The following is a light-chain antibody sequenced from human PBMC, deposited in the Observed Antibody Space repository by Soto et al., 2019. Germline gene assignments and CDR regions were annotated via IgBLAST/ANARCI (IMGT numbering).Light chain of an antibody. CDR3: QHYNSYSEA. J-gene: IGKJ1*01. CDR2: KAS. V-gene: IGKV1-5*03. Sequence: DIQMTQYPSTLSGSVGDRVTITCRASQTISSWLAWYQQKPGKAPKLLIYKASTLKSGVPSRFSGSGSGTEFTLTISSMKHDDFATYYCQHYNSYSEAFGQGTKVDIK. CDR1: QTISSW.